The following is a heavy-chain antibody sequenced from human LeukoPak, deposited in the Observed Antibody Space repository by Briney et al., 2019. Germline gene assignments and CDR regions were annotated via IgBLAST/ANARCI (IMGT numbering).Heavy chain of an antibody. V-gene: IGHV4-39*01. D-gene: IGHD5-12*01. Sequence: SETLSLTCTVSGASISGSSHYWGWIRQPPGKGLEWIGSLSYTGNTYYNPSLKSRVTISVDTSKNQFSLKLNSVTAADTAVYYCARGDGGYLRANDYWGQGTLVTVSS. CDR1: GASISGSSHY. CDR2: LSYTGNT. J-gene: IGHJ4*02. CDR3: ARGDGGYLRANDY.